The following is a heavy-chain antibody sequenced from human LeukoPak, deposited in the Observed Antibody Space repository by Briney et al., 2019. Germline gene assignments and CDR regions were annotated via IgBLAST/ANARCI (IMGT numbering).Heavy chain of an antibody. CDR2: IYYSGST. Sequence: SETLSVTCTVSGGFISSGGYYWSWIRQHPGKGLEWIGYIYYSGSTYYNPSLKSRVTISVATSKNQFSLKQSSVTAADTAVYYCARGYSSSNHWFDPWGQGTLVTVSS. CDR1: GGFISSGGYY. V-gene: IGHV4-31*03. J-gene: IGHJ5*02. D-gene: IGHD6-6*01. CDR3: ARGYSSSNHWFDP.